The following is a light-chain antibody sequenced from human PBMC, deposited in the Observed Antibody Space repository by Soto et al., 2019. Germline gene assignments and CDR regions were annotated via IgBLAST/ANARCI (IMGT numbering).Light chain of an antibody. CDR3: QQYSNKPWT. CDR1: QSISNW. J-gene: IGKJ1*01. Sequence: DIQMTQSPSTLSASVRDRVTITCRASQSISNWLAWYQQKPGKAPKLLIYKASSLESEVPSRFSGSGSGTEFTLTISSLQPDDFATYYCQQYSNKPWTFGQGTKVEIK. V-gene: IGKV1-5*03. CDR2: KAS.